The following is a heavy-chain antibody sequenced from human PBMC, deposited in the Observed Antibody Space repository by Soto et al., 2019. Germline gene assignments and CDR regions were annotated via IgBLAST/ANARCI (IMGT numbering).Heavy chain of an antibody. D-gene: IGHD4-17*01. Sequence: QVQLQESGPGLVKPSGTLSLTCAVSGDSISSSNWWSWVRQPPGKGLEWIGEIYHSGSTNYNPSPKSRVTMSVDKSKNQFSLILTSVTAADTAVYYCARDRYGDYDGMDVWGQGTTVTVSS. J-gene: IGHJ6*02. CDR1: GDSISSSNW. CDR3: ARDRYGDYDGMDV. V-gene: IGHV4-4*02. CDR2: IYHSGST.